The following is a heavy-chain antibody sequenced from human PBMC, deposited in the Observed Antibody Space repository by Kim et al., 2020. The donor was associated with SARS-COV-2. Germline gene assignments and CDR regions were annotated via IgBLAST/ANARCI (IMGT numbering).Heavy chain of an antibody. D-gene: IGHD3-16*01. CDR1: GYSFTSYW. V-gene: IGHV5-51*01. J-gene: IGHJ6*02. CDR2: IYPGDSDT. Sequence: GESLKISCKGSGYSFTSYWIGWVRQMPGKGLEWMGIIYPGDSDTRYSPSFQGQVTISADKSISTAYLQWSSLKASDTAMYYCARGQIPHWGEPGQVDVWGQGTTVTVSS. CDR3: ARGQIPHWGEPGQVDV.